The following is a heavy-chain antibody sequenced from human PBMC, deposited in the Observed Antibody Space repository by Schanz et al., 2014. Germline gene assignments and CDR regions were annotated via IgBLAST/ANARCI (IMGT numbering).Heavy chain of an antibody. J-gene: IGHJ4*02. V-gene: IGHV3-23*04. CDR2: ISGSGGST. Sequence: EVQLVESGGGLVQPGGSLRLSCSASGFPFSDYFMAWIRQPPGRGLEWVSAISGSGGSTYYADSVKGRFTISRDNSKNSLYLQMDSLRAEDTAVYYCARDLPRTFLFDYWGQGTLVTVSS. CDR3: ARDLPRTFLFDY. CDR1: GFPFSDYF.